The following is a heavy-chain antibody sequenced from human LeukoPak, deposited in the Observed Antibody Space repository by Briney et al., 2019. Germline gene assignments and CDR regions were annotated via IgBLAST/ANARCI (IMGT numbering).Heavy chain of an antibody. D-gene: IGHD2-8*02. CDR2: IYPGDSVT. V-gene: IGHV5-51*01. J-gene: IGHJ4*02. CDR3: AKSSGVWESTLYFDN. Sequence: GESLKISVQGSGYTFTRYWSAWVRQMPGKGLEWMGIIYPGDSVTRYSPSFQGQVTISADKSFSTAYLQWSSLKASDTAIFYCAKSSGVWESTLYFDNWGQGTLVTVSS. CDR1: GYTFTRYW.